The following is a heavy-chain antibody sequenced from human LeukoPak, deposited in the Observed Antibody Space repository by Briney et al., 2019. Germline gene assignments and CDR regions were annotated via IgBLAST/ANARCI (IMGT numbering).Heavy chain of an antibody. D-gene: IGHD6-13*01. J-gene: IGHJ6*03. CDR2: ISSSSSYI. CDR3: ARGIWYSSSWYGAVEDYMDV. V-gene: IGHV3-21*01. Sequence: PGGSLRLSCAASGFTFSSYSMNWVRQAPGTGLEWVSSISSSSSYIYYADSVKGRFTISRDSAKNSLYLQMNSLRAEDTAVYYCARGIWYSSSWYGAVEDYMDVWGKGTTVTVSS. CDR1: GFTFSSYS.